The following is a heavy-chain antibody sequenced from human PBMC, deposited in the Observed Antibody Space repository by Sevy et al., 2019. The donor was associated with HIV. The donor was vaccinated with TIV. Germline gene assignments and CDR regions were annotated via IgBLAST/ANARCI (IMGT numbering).Heavy chain of an antibody. D-gene: IGHD2-21*01. Sequence: SETLSLTCTVSGDSIISSHWWSWFRQTPGKGLEWIGDMYHRGTTNYNPSLKTRVIISVDKSKNQFFLKLTSVTAADTAVYYCAAGAGTDILGYYFGSWGQGSSVTVSS. CDR3: AAGAGTDILGYYFGS. CDR2: MYHRGTT. CDR1: GDSIISSHW. V-gene: IGHV4-4*02. J-gene: IGHJ4*02.